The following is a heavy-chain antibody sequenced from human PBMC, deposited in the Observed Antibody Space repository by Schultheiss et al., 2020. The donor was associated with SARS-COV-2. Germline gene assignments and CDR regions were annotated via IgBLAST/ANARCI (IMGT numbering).Heavy chain of an antibody. V-gene: IGHV4-61*02. J-gene: IGHJ3*02. CDR1: GGSVSSGSYY. CDR3: AREYCGGDCRYAFDI. Sequence: SETLSLTCTVSGGSVSSGSYYWSWIRQPPGKGLEWIGRIYTSGSTNYNPSLKSRVTISVDTSKNQFSLKLSSVTAADTAVYYCAREYCGGDCRYAFDIWGQGTMVTVSS. CDR2: IYTSGST. D-gene: IGHD2-21*02.